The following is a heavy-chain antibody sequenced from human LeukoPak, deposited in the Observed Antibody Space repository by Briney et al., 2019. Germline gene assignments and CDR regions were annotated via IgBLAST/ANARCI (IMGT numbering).Heavy chain of an antibody. Sequence: ASVTVSCKASGYTFTGYYMHWVRQAPGQGLEWMGWINPNSGGTNYAQKFQGRVTMTRDTSISTAYMELSRLRSDDTAVYYCARAVYSNYEGYYYYMDVWGKGTTVTVSS. D-gene: IGHD4-11*01. V-gene: IGHV1-2*02. CDR2: INPNSGGT. CDR1: GYTFTGYY. J-gene: IGHJ6*03. CDR3: ARAVYSNYEGYYYYMDV.